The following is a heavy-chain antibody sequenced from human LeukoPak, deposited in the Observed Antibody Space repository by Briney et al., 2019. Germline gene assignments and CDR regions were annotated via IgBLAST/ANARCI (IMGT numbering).Heavy chain of an antibody. CDR3: ASGIRAFDN. Sequence: PSETLSLTCSVSGGSISSSSYYWGWIRQPPGKGLEWIGSIYYSGSTYYNPSLKSRVTISVDTSKNQFSLKLSSVTAADTAVYYCASGIRAFDNWGQGTLVTVSA. V-gene: IGHV4-39*01. CDR1: GGSISSSSYY. J-gene: IGHJ4*02. CDR2: IYYSGST. D-gene: IGHD1-26*01.